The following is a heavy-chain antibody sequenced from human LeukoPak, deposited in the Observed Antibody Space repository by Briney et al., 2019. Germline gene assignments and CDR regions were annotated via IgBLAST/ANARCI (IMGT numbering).Heavy chain of an antibody. V-gene: IGHV3-30*02. D-gene: IGHD3-3*01. J-gene: IGHJ4*02. CDR1: GFKFRSYG. Sequence: PGGSLRLSCAASGFKFRSYGMHWVRQAPGKGLEWVAFIRFDGSDEQYADSVKGRFTISRDNSKNTLSLQMSGLRSEDTAVYYCAKDFDLWSGSHFDYWGQGTLVAVSS. CDR2: IRFDGSDE. CDR3: AKDFDLWSGSHFDY.